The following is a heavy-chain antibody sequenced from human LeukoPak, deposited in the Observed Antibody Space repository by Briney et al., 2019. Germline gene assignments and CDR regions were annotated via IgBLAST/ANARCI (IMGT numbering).Heavy chain of an antibody. CDR3: AKDPPYSSSWYSIDY. CDR1: GFTFSSYA. CDR2: ISGSGGNT. Sequence: GGSLRLSCAASGFTFSSYAMSWVRQAPGKGLEWVSAISGSGGNTYYADSVKGRFTISRDNSKNTLYLQMNSLRAEDTAVYYCAKDPPYSSSWYSIDYWGQGTLVTVSS. V-gene: IGHV3-23*01. J-gene: IGHJ4*02. D-gene: IGHD6-13*01.